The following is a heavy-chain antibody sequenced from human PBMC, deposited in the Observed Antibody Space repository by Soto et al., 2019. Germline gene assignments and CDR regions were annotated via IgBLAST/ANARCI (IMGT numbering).Heavy chain of an antibody. V-gene: IGHV1-46*01. D-gene: IGHD3-22*01. Sequence: EASVKVSCKASGYTFTSYYMHWVRQAPGQGLEWMGIINPSGGSTSYAQKFQGRVTMTRDTSTSTVYMELSSLRSEDTAVYYCAREYYYDSSGLRWDAFDIWGQGTMVTVS. J-gene: IGHJ3*02. CDR3: AREYYYDSSGLRWDAFDI. CDR1: GYTFTSYY. CDR2: INPSGGST.